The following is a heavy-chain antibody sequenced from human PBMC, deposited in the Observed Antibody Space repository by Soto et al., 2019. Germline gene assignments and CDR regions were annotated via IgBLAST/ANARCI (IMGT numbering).Heavy chain of an antibody. D-gene: IGHD3-9*01. CDR3: ARQRVYDILTGQYYYYGMDV. J-gene: IGHJ6*02. CDR2: IYPGDSDT. CDR1: GYSFTSYW. Sequence: GESLKISCKGSGYSFTSYWIGWVRQMPGKGLEWMGIIYPGDSDTRYSPSFQGQVTTSADKSISTAYLQWSSLKASDTAMYYCARQRVYDILTGQYYYYGMDVWGQGTTVTV. V-gene: IGHV5-51*01.